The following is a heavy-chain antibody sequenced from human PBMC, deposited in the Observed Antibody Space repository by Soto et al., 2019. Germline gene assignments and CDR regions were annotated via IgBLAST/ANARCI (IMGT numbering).Heavy chain of an antibody. CDR2: INAGNGNT. J-gene: IGHJ6*03. D-gene: IGHD6-19*01. V-gene: IGHV1-3*01. CDR3: ARNIGSGWPYYYYYYMDV. Sequence: ASVKVSCKASGYTFTSYAMHWARQAPGQRLEWMGWINAGNGNTKYSQKFQGRVTITRDTSASTAYMELSSLRSEDTAVYYCARNIGSGWPYYYYYYMDVWGKGTTVTVSS. CDR1: GYTFTSYA.